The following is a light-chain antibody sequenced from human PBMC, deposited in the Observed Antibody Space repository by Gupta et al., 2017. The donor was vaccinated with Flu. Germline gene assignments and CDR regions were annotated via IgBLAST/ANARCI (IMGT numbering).Light chain of an antibody. CDR3: AAWDDARSGRV. CDR2: TNT. CDR1: SSNIGSNN. Sequence: SVTISCSGSSSNIGSNNVYWYQQLPGTAPKLVIATNTQRPSGVPDRFSGSKSGTSASLAISGLRSEDEADYYCAAWDDARSGRVFGTGTTVTVL. J-gene: IGLJ1*01. V-gene: IGLV1-47*01.